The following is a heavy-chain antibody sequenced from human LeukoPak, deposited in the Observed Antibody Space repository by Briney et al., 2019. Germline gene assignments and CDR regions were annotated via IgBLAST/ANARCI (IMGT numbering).Heavy chain of an antibody. CDR3: TRTRVAAAGTNDY. D-gene: IGHD6-13*01. CDR2: IRSEAYGGTT. Sequence: PGGSLRLSCTASRFSFGDCALSWVRQAPGKGLGWVGFIRSEAYGGTTEYAASVKGRFTISRDDSKSFAYLQMNSLRTEDTGVYYCTRTRVAAAGTNDYWGQGTLVTVSS. V-gene: IGHV3-49*04. J-gene: IGHJ4*02. CDR1: RFSFGDCA.